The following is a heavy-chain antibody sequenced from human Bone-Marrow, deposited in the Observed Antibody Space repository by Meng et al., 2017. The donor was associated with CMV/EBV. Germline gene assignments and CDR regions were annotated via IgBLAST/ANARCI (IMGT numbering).Heavy chain of an antibody. D-gene: IGHD6-13*01. J-gene: IGHJ5*02. CDR2: IYYSGIT. CDR3: AREAGYSSSWGEWFDP. CDR1: GGPISSYY. Sequence: SETLSLTCTLPGGPISSYYWSWIRQPPGKGLEWIGYIYYSGITNYNPSLKSRVTISVDTSKNQFSLKLSSVTAADTAVYYCAREAGYSSSWGEWFDPWGQGTLVTVPQ. V-gene: IGHV4-59*01.